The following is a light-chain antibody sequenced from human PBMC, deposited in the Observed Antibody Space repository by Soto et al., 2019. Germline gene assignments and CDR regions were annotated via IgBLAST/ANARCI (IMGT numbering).Light chain of an antibody. CDR1: QSVSSNF. J-gene: IGKJ1*01. CDR2: GAS. Sequence: EIVLTQSPGTLSLSPGDRATLSCRASQSVSSNFLAWYQQKPGQAPRLLIYGASIRATGIPDRFSGSGYGTDFTLTIRRLEPEDFAMYFCHQYGSSPRTFGQGTKVDIK. V-gene: IGKV3-20*01. CDR3: HQYGSSPRT.